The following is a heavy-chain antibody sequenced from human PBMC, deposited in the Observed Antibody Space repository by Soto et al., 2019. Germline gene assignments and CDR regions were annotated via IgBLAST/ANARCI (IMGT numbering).Heavy chain of an antibody. CDR3: VGGNFRY. Sequence: VSVKVSLNASGYNFYSFDSYWVRQATGHGLEWMGWMNPKSGNTGYAQELRGRVTMTRNTSNSTAYMELTSLTSDDTGVYYCVGGNFRYWGQGTLVTVSS. V-gene: IGHV1-8*02. CDR2: MNPKSGNT. CDR1: GYNFYSFD. J-gene: IGHJ4*02.